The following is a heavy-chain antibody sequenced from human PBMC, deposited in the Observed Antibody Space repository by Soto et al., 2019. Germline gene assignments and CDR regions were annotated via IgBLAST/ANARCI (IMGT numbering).Heavy chain of an antibody. CDR1: GFIFSDFT. Sequence: GGSLRLSCAVSGFIFSDFTMNWVRQAPGKGLEWVASIGSSGGDSFYADSVKGRFIISRDNAKTSLDLQINSLRAEDTAVYYCAREKRHNSLGGRFGMDVWGQGTTVTVSS. J-gene: IGHJ6*02. D-gene: IGHD1-1*01. V-gene: IGHV3-21*01. CDR3: AREKRHNSLGGRFGMDV. CDR2: IGSSGGDS.